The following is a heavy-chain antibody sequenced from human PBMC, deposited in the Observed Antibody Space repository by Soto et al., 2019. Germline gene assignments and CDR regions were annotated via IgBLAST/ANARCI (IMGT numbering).Heavy chain of an antibody. V-gene: IGHV3-30*18. J-gene: IGHJ4*02. CDR1: GFTFSSYG. CDR3: AKDPSSGYKGLVYYFDY. D-gene: IGHD3-22*01. CDR2: ISYDGSNK. Sequence: QVQLVESGGGVVQPGRSLRLSCAASGFTFSSYGMHWVRQAPGKGLEWVAVISYDGSNKYYADSVKGRFTISRDNSKNTLYLQMNSLRAEDTAVYYCAKDPSSGYKGLVYYFDYWGQGTLVTVSS.